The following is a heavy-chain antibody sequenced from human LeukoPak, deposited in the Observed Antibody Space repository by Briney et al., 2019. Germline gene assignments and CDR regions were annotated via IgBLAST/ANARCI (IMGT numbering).Heavy chain of an antibody. J-gene: IGHJ4*02. CDR1: GFTFSSYA. D-gene: IGHD5-24*01. Sequence: PGGSLRLSCAASGFTFSSYAMSRVRQAPGKGLEWVSAISGSGGSTYYADSVKGRFTISRDNSKNTLYLQMNSLRAEDTAVYYCAKASLLRWLQSLFDYWGQGTLVTVSS. CDR2: ISGSGGST. V-gene: IGHV3-23*01. CDR3: AKASLLRWLQSLFDY.